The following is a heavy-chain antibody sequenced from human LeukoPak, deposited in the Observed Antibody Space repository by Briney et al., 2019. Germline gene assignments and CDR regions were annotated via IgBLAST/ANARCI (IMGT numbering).Heavy chain of an antibody. Sequence: SETLSLTCTVSGGSISSYYWNWIRQPAGRGLEWIGRISTSGSTDYNSSLKSRVTMSVDTSKNQFSLKLSSVTAADTAVYYCASGDSSGSSLDYWGQGTLVTVSS. CDR1: GGSISSYY. CDR2: ISTSGST. CDR3: ASGDSSGSSLDY. D-gene: IGHD3-22*01. J-gene: IGHJ4*02. V-gene: IGHV4-4*07.